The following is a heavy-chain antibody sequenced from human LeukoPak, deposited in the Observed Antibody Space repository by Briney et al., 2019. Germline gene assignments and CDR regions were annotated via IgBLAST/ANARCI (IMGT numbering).Heavy chain of an antibody. CDR2: IYTSGST. CDR3: ARGSHYYDSSGYKDY. CDR1: GGFISSGSYY. V-gene: IGHV4-61*02. D-gene: IGHD3-22*01. J-gene: IGHJ4*02. Sequence: SETLSLTCTVSGGFISSGSYYWSWIRQPAGKGLEWIGRIYTSGSTNYNPSLKSRVTISVDTSKNQFSLKLSSVTAADTAVYHCARGSHYYDSSGYKDYWGQGTLVTVSS.